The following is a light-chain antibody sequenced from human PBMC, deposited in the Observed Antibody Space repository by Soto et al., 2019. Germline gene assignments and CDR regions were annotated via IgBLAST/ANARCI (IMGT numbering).Light chain of an antibody. CDR2: LGS. CDR1: QRLLHTNGHNY. CDR3: MQALQTPPYA. J-gene: IGKJ2*01. Sequence: DIVMTQSPLSLPVTLGESASICCRSSQRLLHTNGHNYLDWYLQKPGQSPQLLIYLGSNRASGVPDRFSGSGSGTECTLKISRVEAEDGGVYWCMQALQTPPYAFGQGTKLDIK. V-gene: IGKV2-28*01.